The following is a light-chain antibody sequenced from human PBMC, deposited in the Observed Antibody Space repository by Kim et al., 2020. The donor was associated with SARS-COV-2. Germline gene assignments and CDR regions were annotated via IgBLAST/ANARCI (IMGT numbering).Light chain of an antibody. CDR1: QSIKNY. J-gene: IGKJ2*01. CDR2: GAS. CDR3: QQTYST. V-gene: IGKV1-39*01. Sequence: DIQMTQSPSSLSASVGDRVTITCRASQSIKNYLNWYQQKPGKAPKLLIYGASNLQSGVPSRFSGGGSGTEFTLTISSLQPEDSATYNGQQTYSTFGQGTKLEIK.